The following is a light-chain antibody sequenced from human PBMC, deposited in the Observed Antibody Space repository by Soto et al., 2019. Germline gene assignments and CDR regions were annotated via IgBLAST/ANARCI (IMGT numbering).Light chain of an antibody. Sequence: VLTQPPSASASLGASVTLTCTLSSGYSNYKVDWYQQRPGKGPRFVMRVGTGGIVGSKGDGIPDRFSVLGSGLNRYLTIKKIQEEDESDYHCGADHGSGSNFVYVFGTGTKLTVL. CDR1: SGYSNYK. CDR2: VGTGGIVG. CDR3: GADHGSGSNFVYV. J-gene: IGLJ1*01. V-gene: IGLV9-49*01.